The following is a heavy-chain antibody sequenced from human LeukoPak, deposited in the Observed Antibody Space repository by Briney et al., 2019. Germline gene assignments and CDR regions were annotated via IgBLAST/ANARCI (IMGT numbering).Heavy chain of an antibody. J-gene: IGHJ4*02. CDR1: GFTFSSYS. CDR3: ASAGYSSRWAFDY. V-gene: IGHV3-21*01. CDR2: ISSSSSII. D-gene: IGHD6-13*01. Sequence: PGGSLRLSCAASGFTFSSYSMNWVRQAPGKGLEWVSSISSSSSIIYYADSVKGRFTISRDNAKNSLYLQMNSLRAEDTAVYYCASAGYSSRWAFDYWGQGTLVTVSS.